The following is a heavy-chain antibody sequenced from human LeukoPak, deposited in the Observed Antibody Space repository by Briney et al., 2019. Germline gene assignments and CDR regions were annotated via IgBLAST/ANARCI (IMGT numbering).Heavy chain of an antibody. V-gene: IGHV3-20*01. CDR1: GFTFSSYA. D-gene: IGHD5/OR15-5a*01. J-gene: IGHJ4*02. CDR3: EDTAPWVWCPSLYLHY. Sequence: GGSLRLSCAASGFTFSSYAMSWVRQAPGKGLEWVSSINCNSGSIDYADSVKGRFTISRDNAKNSLYLQMNSLRPEGRVRILIEDTAPWVWCPSLYLHYWGQGTLVTVSS. CDR2: INCNSGSI.